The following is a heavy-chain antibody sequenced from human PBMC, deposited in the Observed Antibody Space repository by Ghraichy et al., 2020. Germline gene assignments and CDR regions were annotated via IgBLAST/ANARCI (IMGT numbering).Heavy chain of an antibody. D-gene: IGHD3-10*01. CDR2: INHSGST. V-gene: IGHV4-34*01. J-gene: IGHJ4*02. CDR1: GGSFSGYY. CDR3: ARAHQTYYYGSGSYGY. Sequence: SETLSLTCAVYGGSFSGYYWSWIRQPPGKGLEWIGEINHSGSTNYNPSLKSRVTISVDTSKNQFSLKLSSVTAADTAVYYCARAHQTYYYGSGSYGYWGQGTLVTVSS.